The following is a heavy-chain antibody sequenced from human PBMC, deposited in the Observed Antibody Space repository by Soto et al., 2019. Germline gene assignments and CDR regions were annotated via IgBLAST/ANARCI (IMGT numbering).Heavy chain of an antibody. Sequence: QVQLQESGPGLVKPSETLSLTCIVSGGSISSYYWSWIRQPPGKGLEWIGYIYYSGSTNYNPSLKSRVTISVDTSKNQFALKLSSVTAADTAVYYCARRYCSSTSCYNWFDPWGQGTLVTVSS. D-gene: IGHD2-2*01. V-gene: IGHV4-59*12. CDR2: IYYSGST. J-gene: IGHJ5*02. CDR3: ARRYCSSTSCYNWFDP. CDR1: GGSISSYY.